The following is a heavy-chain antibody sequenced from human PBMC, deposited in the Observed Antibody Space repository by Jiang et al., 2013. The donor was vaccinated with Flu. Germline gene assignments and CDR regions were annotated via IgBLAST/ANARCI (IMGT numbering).Heavy chain of an antibody. J-gene: IGHJ5*02. CDR2: IYYSGST. D-gene: IGHD3-16*01. Sequence: LVKPSETLSLTCTVSGGSISSYYWSWIRQPPGKGLEWIGYIYYSGSTNYNPSLKSRVTISVDTSKNQFSLKLSSVTAADTAVYYCARGDYWFDPWGQGTLVTVSS. CDR3: ARGDYWFDP. V-gene: IGHV4-59*08. CDR1: GGSISSYY.